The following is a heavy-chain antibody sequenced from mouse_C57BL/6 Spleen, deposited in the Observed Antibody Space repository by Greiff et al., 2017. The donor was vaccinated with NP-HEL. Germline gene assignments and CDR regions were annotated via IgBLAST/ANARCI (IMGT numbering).Heavy chain of an antibody. CDR1: GYTFTSYW. CDR2: INPSNGGT. D-gene: IGHD1-1*01. Sequence: QVQLQQPGTELVKPGASVKLSCKASGYTFTSYWMHWVKQRPGQGLEWIGNINPSNGGTNYNEEFKSKATLTVDKSSSTAYMQLSSLTSEDSAVYYCAREVRDYYYGRNFDVWGTGTTVTVSS. J-gene: IGHJ1*03. CDR3: AREVRDYYYGRNFDV. V-gene: IGHV1-53*01.